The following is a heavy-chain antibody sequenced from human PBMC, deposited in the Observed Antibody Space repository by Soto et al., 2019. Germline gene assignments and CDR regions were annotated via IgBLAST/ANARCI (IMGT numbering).Heavy chain of an antibody. CDR1: GGTFSSYA. Sequence: QVQLVQSGAEVKKPGSSVKVSCKASGGTFSSYAISWVRQAPGQGLEWLGGIIPIFGTANYAQKFQGRVTITADESTSTAYMELSSLRSEDTAVYYCAREGGREYYDSSGPPDYWGQGTLVTVSS. J-gene: IGHJ4*02. D-gene: IGHD3-22*01. CDR2: IIPIFGTA. V-gene: IGHV1-69*01. CDR3: AREGGREYYDSSGPPDY.